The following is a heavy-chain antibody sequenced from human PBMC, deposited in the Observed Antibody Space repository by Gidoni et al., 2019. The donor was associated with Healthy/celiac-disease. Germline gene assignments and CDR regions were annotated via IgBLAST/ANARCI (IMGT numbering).Heavy chain of an antibody. V-gene: IGHV1-2*02. Sequence: QVQLVQSGAEVKKPGASVTVSCKASGYAFTGYYIHWVRQAPGQGLEWMGWMNPDSGDTDSAQKFQGRVTMTRDTSISTAYMELSRLTSDDTAMYYCARVDGATTPEPDFDYWGQGTLVTVSS. J-gene: IGHJ4*02. CDR3: ARVDGATTPEPDFDY. CDR1: GYAFTGYY. D-gene: IGHD1-1*01. CDR2: MNPDSGDT.